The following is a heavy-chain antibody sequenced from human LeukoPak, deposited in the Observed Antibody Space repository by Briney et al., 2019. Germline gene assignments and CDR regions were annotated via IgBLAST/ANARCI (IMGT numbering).Heavy chain of an antibody. Sequence: GGSLRLSCAASGLSFSSFGMSWVRQAPGKGLEWVSSISGSGGSTYYVDSVKGRFTIFRDNSKNTLYLQMNSLRAADTAVYYCAKDYYGPGYYYYGMDVWGQGTTVTVSS. J-gene: IGHJ6*02. V-gene: IGHV3-23*01. D-gene: IGHD3-10*01. CDR1: GLSFSSFG. CDR2: ISGSGGST. CDR3: AKDYYGPGYYYYGMDV.